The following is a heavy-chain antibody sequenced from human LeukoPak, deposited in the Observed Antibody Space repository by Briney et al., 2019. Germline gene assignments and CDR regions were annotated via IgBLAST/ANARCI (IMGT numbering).Heavy chain of an antibody. Sequence: KPSETLSLTCTVSGDSVSNGNYYWSWLRQPPGKALEWIGYIYYTGKTYYNPPLEGRVTILVDTSRNHFSVKLSSVTAADTAVYYCAGSQNYYGSGDYWSQGTLVTVSS. CDR1: GDSVSNGNYY. D-gene: IGHD3-10*01. CDR2: IYYTGKT. J-gene: IGHJ4*02. CDR3: AGSQNYYGSGDY. V-gene: IGHV4-61*03.